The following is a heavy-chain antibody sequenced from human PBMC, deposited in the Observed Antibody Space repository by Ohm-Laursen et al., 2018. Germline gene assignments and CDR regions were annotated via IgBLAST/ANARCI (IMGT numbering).Heavy chain of an antibody. D-gene: IGHD1-14*01. CDR3: ARDSGPPKYYYYGLDV. Sequence: SDTLSLTWAVSGYSISSAYYWGWIRQAPGQGLEWIGSIYHPGSTYYNPSLKSRVSISVDTSKNQFSLKLNSVTAADTAVYYCARDSGPPKYYYYGLDVWGQGTTVTVSS. CDR2: IYHPGST. CDR1: GYSISSAYY. V-gene: IGHV4-38-2*02. J-gene: IGHJ6*02.